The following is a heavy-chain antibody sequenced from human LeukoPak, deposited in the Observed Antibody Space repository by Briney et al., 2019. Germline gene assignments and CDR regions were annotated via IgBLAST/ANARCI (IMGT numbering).Heavy chain of an antibody. J-gene: IGHJ4*02. V-gene: IGHV4-61*02. D-gene: IGHD4-17*01. CDR1: GGSISSGSYY. CDR2: IYTSGST. Sequence: SETLSLTCTVSGGSISSGSYYWSWIRQPAGKGLEWIGRIYTSGSTNYNPSLKSRVTISVDTSKNQFSLKLSSVTAADTAVYYCAGGHYGPDYWGQGTLVTVSS. CDR3: AGGHYGPDY.